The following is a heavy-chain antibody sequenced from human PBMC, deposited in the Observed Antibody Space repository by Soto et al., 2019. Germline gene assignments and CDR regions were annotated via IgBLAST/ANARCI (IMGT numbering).Heavy chain of an antibody. V-gene: IGHV1-18*01. CDR2: INAYNGNT. J-gene: IGHJ4*02. Sequence: QVQLVQSGAEVKKPGASVKVSCKASGYTFTSYGIRWGRQAPGQGLEGMGWINAYNGNTNYAQKLQGSVTMTTNTSTSKAYMELRSLRSDDTAVFYCARYPVAGTCFDYWGQGTLVTVSS. CDR3: ARYPVAGTCFDY. D-gene: IGHD6-19*01. CDR1: GYTFTSYG.